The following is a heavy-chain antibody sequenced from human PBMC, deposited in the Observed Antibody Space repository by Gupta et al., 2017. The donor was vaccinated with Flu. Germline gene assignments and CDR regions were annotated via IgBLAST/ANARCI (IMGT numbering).Heavy chain of an antibody. J-gene: IGHJ4*02. CDR2: INTYNGHT. Sequence: QVQLVQSGAEVKKPGSSVKVSCKASDYTFTGYGINWVRQAPGQGLEWMGWINTYNGHTYYAQNLQGRITLTADTSTTTAYMELRSLRSDDTAVYFCARLSGWSFGYFDHWGQGTLVTVSS. V-gene: IGHV1-18*01. D-gene: IGHD6-19*01. CDR1: DYTFTGYG. CDR3: ARLSGWSFGYFDH.